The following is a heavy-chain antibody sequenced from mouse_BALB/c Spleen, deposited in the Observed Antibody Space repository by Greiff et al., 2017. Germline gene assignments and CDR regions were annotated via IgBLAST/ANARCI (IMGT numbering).Heavy chain of an antibody. Sequence: VLLLESGPGLVKPSPTVSLTCTATGFSFTTCKYSWIWLRQFPGHKLVWIGYIYYSGTITYNPSLTSRTTITRDTSKNQFFLEKDTVTAEDTATYCCARGMITTGSWFACWRRGTLVTVSA. V-gene: IGHV3-5*02. J-gene: IGHJ3*01. D-gene: IGHD2-4*01. CDR1: GFSFTTCKYS. CDR3: ARGMITTGSWFAC. CDR2: IYYSGTI.